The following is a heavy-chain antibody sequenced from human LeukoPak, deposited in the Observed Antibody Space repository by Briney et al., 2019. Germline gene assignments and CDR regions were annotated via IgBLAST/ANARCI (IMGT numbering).Heavy chain of an antibody. D-gene: IGHD4-11*01. J-gene: IGHJ3*02. CDR3: ARDLRTMTTVTSYAFDI. CDR1: GGSISNTYW. Sequence: SETLSLTCVVSGGSISNTYWWTWVRQPPGKGLEWIGEIYHSGSTNYNPSLKSRLTISVDKSKNQFSLKLSSVTAADTAVYYCARDLRTMTTVTSYAFDIWGQGTMVTVSS. V-gene: IGHV4-4*02. CDR2: IYHSGST.